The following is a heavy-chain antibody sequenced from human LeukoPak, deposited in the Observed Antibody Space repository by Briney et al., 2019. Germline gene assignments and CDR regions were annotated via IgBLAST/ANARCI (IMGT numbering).Heavy chain of an antibody. Sequence: GASVKVSCKASGYTFTSYDINWVRQATGQGLEWIGWMNPNSGNTGYAQKFQGRVTITRNTSISTAYMELSSLRSEDTAVYYCARSYSGSYWFDYWGQGTLVIVSS. CDR1: GYTFTSYD. D-gene: IGHD1-26*01. J-gene: IGHJ4*02. V-gene: IGHV1-8*03. CDR2: MNPNSGNT. CDR3: ARSYSGSYWFDY.